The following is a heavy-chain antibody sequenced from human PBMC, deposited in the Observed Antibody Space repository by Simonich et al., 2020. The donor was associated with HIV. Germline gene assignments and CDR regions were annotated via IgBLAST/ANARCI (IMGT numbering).Heavy chain of an antibody. Sequence: QVQLVESGGGVVQPGRSLRLFCAASGFTFSSYAMHWVRQDPGKGLEWVAVISYDGSNKTYADSVKGRFTISRDNSKNTLYLQMNSLRAEDTAVYYCASGGSISSVWADDYWGQGTLVTVSS. CDR1: GFTFSSYA. CDR2: ISYDGSNK. V-gene: IGHV3-30*07. J-gene: IGHJ4*02. D-gene: IGHD3-16*01. CDR3: ASGGSISSVWADDY.